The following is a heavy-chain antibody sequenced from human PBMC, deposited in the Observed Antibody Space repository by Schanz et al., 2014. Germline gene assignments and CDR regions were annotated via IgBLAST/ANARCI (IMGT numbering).Heavy chain of an antibody. V-gene: IGHV1-18*01. CDR1: GYTFTTYA. D-gene: IGHD3-9*01. J-gene: IGHJ4*02. CDR2: ISAYNGNT. CDR3: ARDAADFYDILTEEDY. Sequence: QVHLVQSGPEVKKPGASVRVSCKASGYTFTTYAMSWVRQAPGQGLEWVGWISAYNGNTKYPQKLQGRVTMTTDTSTSTAYMELRSLRSDDTAVYYCARDAADFYDILTEEDYWGQGTLVTVSS.